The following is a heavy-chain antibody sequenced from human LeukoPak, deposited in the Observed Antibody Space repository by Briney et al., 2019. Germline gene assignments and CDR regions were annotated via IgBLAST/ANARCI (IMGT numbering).Heavy chain of an antibody. CDR1: GFTFSSYG. J-gene: IGHJ4*02. D-gene: IGHD1-26*01. CDR3: ARAPREGFSGSYHDY. V-gene: IGHV3-30*02. CDR2: IRYDRSNK. Sequence: TGGSLRLSCAASGFTFSSYGMHWVRQAPGKGLEWVAFIRYDRSNKYYADSVKGRFTISRDNSKNTLYLRMNSLRAEDTAVYYCARAPREGFSGSYHDYWGQGTLVTVSS.